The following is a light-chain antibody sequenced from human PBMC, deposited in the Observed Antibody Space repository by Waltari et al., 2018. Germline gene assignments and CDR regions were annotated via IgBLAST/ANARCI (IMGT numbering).Light chain of an antibody. CDR2: DVS. V-gene: IGLV2-14*01. CDR1: SSDVGGYNY. J-gene: IGLJ2*01. Sequence: QSALTLPASVSGSPGQSITISCTGTSSDVGGYNYVSWYQQHPSKAPKLLIHDVSYRPSGVSSRFSGSKSGNTASLTIVGLQAEDEADYYCSSYSISSSGVFGGGNKLTVL. CDR3: SSYSISSSGV.